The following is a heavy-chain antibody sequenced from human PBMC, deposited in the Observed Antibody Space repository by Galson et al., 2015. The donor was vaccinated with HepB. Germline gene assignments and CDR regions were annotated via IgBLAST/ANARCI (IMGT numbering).Heavy chain of an antibody. Sequence: SLRLSCAASGFTFSGYAMHWVRQAPGKGLEWVAVISNDGSNRDYADSGKGRFTISRNNSQNTLYMQMNSLRAEHTAVYYCASHIYWGQGTLVTVSS. CDR3: ASHIY. J-gene: IGHJ4*02. V-gene: IGHV3-30-3*01. CDR1: GFTFSGYA. CDR2: ISNDGSNR.